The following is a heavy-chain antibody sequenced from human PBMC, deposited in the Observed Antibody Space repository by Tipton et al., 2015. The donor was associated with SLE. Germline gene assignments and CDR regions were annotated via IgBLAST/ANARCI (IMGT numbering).Heavy chain of an antibody. V-gene: IGHV1-18*01. CDR3: ARDGSTMDWFDP. CDR1: GYSFTTYD. J-gene: IGHJ5*02. CDR2: IRTYNGNT. Sequence: QVQLVQSGAEVKKPGASVKVSCKASGYSFTTYDINWVRQAPGQGLEWMGLIRTYNGNTDYAQNLQDRVTMTTDTSTNTAYMELRSLRSDDTAVYYCARDGSTMDWFDPWGQGTLVTVSS. D-gene: IGHD5/OR15-5a*01.